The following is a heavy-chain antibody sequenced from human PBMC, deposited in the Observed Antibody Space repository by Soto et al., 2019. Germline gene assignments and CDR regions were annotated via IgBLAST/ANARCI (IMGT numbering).Heavy chain of an antibody. CDR1: GYTFTSYG. CDR3: GRAGRNLGEFIGHGDY. Sequence: ASVKVSCKASGYTFTSYGISWVRQAPGQGLEWMGWISAYNGNTNYAQKLQGRVTMTTDTSTSTAYMELRSLRSDDTAVYYCGRAGRNLGEFIGHGDYWGKETLSTVPS. J-gene: IGHJ4*02. CDR2: ISAYNGNT. D-gene: IGHD3-16*01. V-gene: IGHV1-18*01.